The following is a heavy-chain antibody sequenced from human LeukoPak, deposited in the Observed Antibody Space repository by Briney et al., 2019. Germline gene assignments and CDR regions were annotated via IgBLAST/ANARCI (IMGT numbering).Heavy chain of an antibody. Sequence: GGSLRLSCAASGFTFSSYSINWVRQAPGKGLEWVSSISSSSSYTYYADSVKGRFTISRDNAKNSLYLQMNSLRAEDTAVYYCARHYSGSYSPFDYWGQGTLVTVSS. CDR2: ISSSSSYT. V-gene: IGHV3-21*01. CDR1: GFTFSSYS. D-gene: IGHD1-26*01. CDR3: ARHYSGSYSPFDY. J-gene: IGHJ4*02.